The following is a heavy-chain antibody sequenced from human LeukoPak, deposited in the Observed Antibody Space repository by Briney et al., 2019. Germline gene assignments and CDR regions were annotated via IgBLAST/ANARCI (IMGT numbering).Heavy chain of an antibody. D-gene: IGHD3-22*01. J-gene: IGHJ4*02. CDR1: GVSFSGYY. CDR2: INHSGST. Sequence: SETLSLTCAVYGVSFSGYYWSWIRQPPGKGLEWIGEINHSGSTNYNPSLKSRVTISVDTSKNQFSLKLSSVTAADTAVYYCARLPYYYGSSGYYGGHYFDYWGQGTLVTVSS. CDR3: ARLPYYYGSSGYYGGHYFDY. V-gene: IGHV4-34*01.